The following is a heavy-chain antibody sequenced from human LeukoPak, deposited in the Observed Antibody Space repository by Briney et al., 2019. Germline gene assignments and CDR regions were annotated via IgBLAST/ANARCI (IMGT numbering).Heavy chain of an antibody. CDR2: IYYSGST. CDR1: GGSISSYY. V-gene: IGHV4-59*08. CDR3: ARSYCSGGSCWVYFDY. D-gene: IGHD2-15*01. J-gene: IGHJ4*02. Sequence: PSETLSLTCTVSGGSISSYYWSWIRQPPGKGLEWIGHIYYSGSTNYNPSLKSRVTISVDTSKNQFSLKLSSVTAADTAIYYCARSYCSGGSCWVYFDYWGQGTLVTVSS.